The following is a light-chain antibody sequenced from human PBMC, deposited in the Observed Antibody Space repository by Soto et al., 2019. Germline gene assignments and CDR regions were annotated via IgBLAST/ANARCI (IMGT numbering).Light chain of an antibody. CDR2: DVS. J-gene: IGLJ3*02. V-gene: IGLV2-11*01. CDR1: SSDVGGYNY. Sequence: QSALTQPRSESGCPGQSVTISCTGTSSDVGGYNYVSWYQQHPGKAPKLMIYDVSKRPSGVPDRFSGSKSGNTASLTISGLQAEDEADYYCCSYAGSYTWVFGGGTKLTVL. CDR3: CSYAGSYTWV.